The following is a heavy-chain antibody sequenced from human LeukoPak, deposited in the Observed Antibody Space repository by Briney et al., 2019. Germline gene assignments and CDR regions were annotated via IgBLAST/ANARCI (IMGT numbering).Heavy chain of an antibody. J-gene: IGHJ3*02. CDR3: ASSGISRSFDM. Sequence: KPSETLSLTCTVSGGSISSYYWSGIRQPPGKGLEGIGYIYYSGSTNYNPSLKSRVTISVDTSKNQFSLKLSSVTAADTAVYYCASSGISRSFDMWGQGTMVTVFS. D-gene: IGHD2-15*01. CDR2: IYYSGST. V-gene: IGHV4-59*01. CDR1: GGSISSYY.